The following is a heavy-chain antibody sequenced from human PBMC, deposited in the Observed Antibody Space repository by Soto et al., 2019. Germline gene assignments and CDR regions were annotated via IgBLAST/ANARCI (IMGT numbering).Heavy chain of an antibody. CDR1: GFTFSSYS. CDR3: ARAPLRCSSNYYLPEYYSGMDV. CDR2: IVDSSSTI. V-gene: IGHV3-48*02. J-gene: IGHJ6*02. D-gene: IGHD6-13*01. Sequence: GGSLRLSCAASGFTFSSYSMNWVRQAPGKGLEWVTYIVDSSSTIYYADSVKGRFTISRDNAENSLYLQMNSLSDEDTAVYYCARAPLRCSSNYYLPEYYSGMDVWGQGTTVTVSS.